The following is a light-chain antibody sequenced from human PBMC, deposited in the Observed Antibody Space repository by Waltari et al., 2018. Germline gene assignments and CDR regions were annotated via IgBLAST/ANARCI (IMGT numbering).Light chain of an antibody. J-gene: IGKJ3*01. CDR3: QQYSSYPFT. CDR1: QSIGIR. Sequence: DIQMTQSPSTLSASVGDRVSITCRARQSIGIRLAWYQQKPGKAPKLLIHKASNLDSGAPSRFIGSGYGTELALTISSLQPEDFATYFCQQYSSYPFTFGPGTKVDVK. V-gene: IGKV1-5*03. CDR2: KAS.